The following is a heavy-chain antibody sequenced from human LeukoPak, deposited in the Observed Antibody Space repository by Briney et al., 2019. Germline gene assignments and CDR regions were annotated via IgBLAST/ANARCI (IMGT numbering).Heavy chain of an antibody. V-gene: IGHV3-23*01. CDR2: ISGSGGST. J-gene: IGHJ4*02. CDR1: GFTFSSYA. D-gene: IGHD3-10*01. CDR3: AKDEFRASGTFDY. Sequence: PGGSLRLFCAASGFTFSSYAMSWVRQATGKGLEWVSAISGSGGSTYYADSGKGRFTISRDNSKNTLYLQMNSLRAEDTAVYYCAKDEFRASGTFDYWGQGTLVTVSS.